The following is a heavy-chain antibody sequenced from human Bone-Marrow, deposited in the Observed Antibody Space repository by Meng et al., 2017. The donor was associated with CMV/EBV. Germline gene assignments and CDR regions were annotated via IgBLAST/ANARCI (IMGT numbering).Heavy chain of an antibody. J-gene: IGHJ4*02. Sequence: ASGCTFSSYAMSWVRQAPGKGLERVSCISGSGGTIHYADSVKGRFTFSRDNSKNTLYLQMNSLRAEDTAVYYCAKGGGYSYGYVHSWGQGTLVTVSS. CDR3: AKGGGYSYGYVHS. V-gene: IGHV3-23*01. CDR2: ISGSGGTI. D-gene: IGHD5-18*01. CDR1: GCTFSSYA.